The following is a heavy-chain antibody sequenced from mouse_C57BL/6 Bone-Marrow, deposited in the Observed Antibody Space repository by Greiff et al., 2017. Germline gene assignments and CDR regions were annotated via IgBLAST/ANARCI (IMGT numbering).Heavy chain of an antibody. V-gene: IGHV5-9-1*02. CDR3: TELGREAWFAY. CDR2: ISSGGDYI. Sequence: EVQVVESGEGLVKPGGSLKLSCAASGFTFSSYAMSWVRQTPEKRLEWVAYISSGGDYIYYADTVKGRFTISRDNARNTLYLQMSSLKSEDTAMYYCTELGREAWFAYWGQGTLVTVSA. D-gene: IGHD4-1*01. CDR1: GFTFSSYA. J-gene: IGHJ3*01.